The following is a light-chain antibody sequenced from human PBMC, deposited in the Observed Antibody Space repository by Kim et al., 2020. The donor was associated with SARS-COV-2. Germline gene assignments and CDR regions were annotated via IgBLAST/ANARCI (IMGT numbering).Light chain of an antibody. Sequence: EIVLSQSPGTLFLSPGDRATLSCRASQNVDFTYFAWLQQKPGQPPRLLIYGASTRATGIPDRFSGSGSGTDFTLTINRLEPEDIAVYYCQQKHTFGQGTKLEI. V-gene: IGKV3-20*01. CDR2: GAS. CDR1: QNVDFTY. J-gene: IGKJ2*01. CDR3: QQKHT.